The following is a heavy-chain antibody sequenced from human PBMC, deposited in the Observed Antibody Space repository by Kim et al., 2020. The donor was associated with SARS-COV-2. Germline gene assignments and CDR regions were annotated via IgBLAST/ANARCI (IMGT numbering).Heavy chain of an antibody. D-gene: IGHD3-3*01. CDR1: GYTFTSYD. V-gene: IGHV1-8*01. Sequence: ASVKVSCKASGYTFTSYDINWVRQATGQGLEWMGWMNPNSGNTGYAQKFQGRVTMTRNTSISTAYMELSSLRSEDTAVYYCARGLRRFLEWLSRPDYWGQGTLVTVSS. CDR3: ARGLRRFLEWLSRPDY. J-gene: IGHJ4*02. CDR2: MNPNSGNT.